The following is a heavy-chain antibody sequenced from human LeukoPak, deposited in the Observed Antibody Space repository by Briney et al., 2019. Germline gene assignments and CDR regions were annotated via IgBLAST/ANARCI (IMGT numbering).Heavy chain of an antibody. CDR1: GFTFSSYW. J-gene: IGHJ4*02. CDR2: ISDTGATT. V-gene: IGHV3-23*01. Sequence: GGSLRLSCAASGFTFSSYWMHWVRQAPGKGLEWVSAISDTGATTYDADSVKGRFTISRDNSRSTLYLQMNSLRAEDTALYYCAKDTSIGRYCTNGVCSPFDYWGQGTLVTVSS. CDR3: AKDTSIGRYCTNGVCSPFDY. D-gene: IGHD2-8*01.